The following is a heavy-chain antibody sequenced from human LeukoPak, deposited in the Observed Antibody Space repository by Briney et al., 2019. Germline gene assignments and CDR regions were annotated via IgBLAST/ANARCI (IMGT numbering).Heavy chain of an antibody. CDR3: ARGRGSYSLDY. CDR2: ISGNGDST. D-gene: IGHD3-10*01. CDR1: GFTLSSYA. V-gene: IGHV3-23*01. J-gene: IGHJ4*02. Sequence: GGSPRLSCAASGFTLSSYAMSWVRQAPGKGLEWVSAISGNGDSTYYADSVKGRLTISRDNSKNTLYLQISSLRAEDTAVYNCARGRGSYSLDYWGQGTLVTVSS.